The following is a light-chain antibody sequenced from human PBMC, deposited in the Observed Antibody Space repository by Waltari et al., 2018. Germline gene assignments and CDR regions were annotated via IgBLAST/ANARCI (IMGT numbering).Light chain of an antibody. CDR1: QAIKYY. J-gene: IGKJ3*01. V-gene: IGKV1-33*01. CDR2: DAS. Sequence: IQMTQSPSSLSASLGDRVTITCQASQAIKYYLNWYQHKPVKAPHHLIYDASNLKTGVHSRFSGSGSGTHVTLTISSLQTEDIATYYCQQYDDLPFTFGPGTKVDFK. CDR3: QQYDDLPFT.